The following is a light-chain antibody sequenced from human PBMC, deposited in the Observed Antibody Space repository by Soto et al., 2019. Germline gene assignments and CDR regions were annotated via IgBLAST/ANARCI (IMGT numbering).Light chain of an antibody. Sequence: QSVLAQPPSASGTPGQRVTISCSGSSSNIESNTVTWYQQLPGTAPKLVIYSNCDRPSGVPDRFSGSTSGTSASLVIRGLQSEDEADYYCAAWDDILNGYVFGGGTKVTV. CDR3: AAWDDILNGYV. V-gene: IGLV1-44*01. CDR1: SSNIESNT. CDR2: SNC. J-gene: IGLJ1*01.